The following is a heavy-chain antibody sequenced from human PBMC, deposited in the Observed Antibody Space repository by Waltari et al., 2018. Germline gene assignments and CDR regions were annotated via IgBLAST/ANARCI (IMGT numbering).Heavy chain of an antibody. CDR1: GFTFDDHA. CDR3: ARKIRTYYVVAFDL. Sequence: EEQLVESGGGLVQPGRSLRLSCAASGFTFDDHARHWVRQAPGKGLEWVSSISWNGENVAYADSVKGRYTISRDNAKKSLFLQMNSVRPEDTALYYCARKIRTYYVVAFDLWGQGTIVLVSS. D-gene: IGHD1-26*01. CDR2: ISWNGENV. V-gene: IGHV3-9*01. J-gene: IGHJ3*01.